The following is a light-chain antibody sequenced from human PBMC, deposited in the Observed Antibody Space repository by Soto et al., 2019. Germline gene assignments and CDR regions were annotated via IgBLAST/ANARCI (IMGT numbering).Light chain of an antibody. V-gene: IGLV2-14*01. CDR2: EVT. J-gene: IGLJ1*01. Sequence: QSVLTEPAYVSVSRGQSITISCTGSSSDVGAYNVVSWYQHHPGKAPKPILYEVTTRPSGVSSRFSGSKSGNTASLTISGLQADDEANYYCSSYTSSNTPYVFGTGTKVTVL. CDR3: SSYTSSNTPYV. CDR1: SSDVGAYNV.